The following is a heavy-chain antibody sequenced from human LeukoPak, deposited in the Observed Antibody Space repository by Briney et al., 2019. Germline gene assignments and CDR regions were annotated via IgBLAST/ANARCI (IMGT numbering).Heavy chain of an antibody. J-gene: IGHJ1*01. CDR1: GFTFSSYW. CDR2: IKSDGST. V-gene: IGHV3-74*01. Sequence: PGGSLRLSCAASGFTFSSYWMHWVRQAPGKGLVWVSRIKSDGSTNYADSVKGRFTISRDNAKNTLSLQMNRLRAEDTGVYYCARSPSEIGGYYPEYFRHWGQGTLVTVSS. CDR3: ARSPSEIGGYYPEYFRH. D-gene: IGHD3-22*01.